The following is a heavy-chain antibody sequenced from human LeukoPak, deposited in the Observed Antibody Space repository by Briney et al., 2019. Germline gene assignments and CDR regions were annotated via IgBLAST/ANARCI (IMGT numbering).Heavy chain of an antibody. CDR3: AKDRIQNYGGGSNFDY. CDR1: GFTFNTHS. D-gene: IGHD1-7*01. CDR2: IYYDGSKN. Sequence: GGSLRLSCAASGFTFNTHSMHWVRQAPGKGLEWVAVIYYDGSKNFYGDSVKGRFTISRDDSKNTLYLQMNSLRAEDTAVYYCAKDRIQNYGGGSNFDYWGQGMPVTVSS. V-gene: IGHV3-33*03. J-gene: IGHJ4*02.